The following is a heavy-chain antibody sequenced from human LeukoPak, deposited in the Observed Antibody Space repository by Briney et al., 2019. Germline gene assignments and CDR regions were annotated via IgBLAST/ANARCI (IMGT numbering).Heavy chain of an antibody. D-gene: IGHD3-22*01. J-gene: IGHJ5*02. CDR2: IYYSGST. CDR1: GGSISSYY. V-gene: IGHV4-59*01. CDR3: ARTSSSGYYFRWFDP. Sequence: SETLSLTCTVSGGSISSYYWSWIRQPPGKGLEWIGYIYYSGSTNYNPSLMSRVTISVDTSKNQFSLKLSSVTAADTAVYYCARTSSSGYYFRWFDPWGQGTLVTVSS.